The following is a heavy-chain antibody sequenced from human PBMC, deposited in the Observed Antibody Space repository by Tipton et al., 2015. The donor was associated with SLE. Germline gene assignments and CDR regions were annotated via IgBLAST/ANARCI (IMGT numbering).Heavy chain of an antibody. J-gene: IGHJ6*02. V-gene: IGHV4-59*11. CDR2: IYYSGST. D-gene: IGHD3-16*01. CDR3: ARDGVGLLGGGYYGMDV. Sequence: TLSLTCTVSGGSISSHYWSWIRQPPGKGLEWIGYIYYSGSTNYNPSLKSRVTISVDTSKNQFSLKLSSVTAADTAVYYCARDGVGLLGGGYYGMDVWGQGTTGTVSS. CDR1: GGSISSHY.